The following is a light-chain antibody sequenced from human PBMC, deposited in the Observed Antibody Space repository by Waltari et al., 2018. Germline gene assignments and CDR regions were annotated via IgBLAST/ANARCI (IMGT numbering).Light chain of an antibody. CDR3: QVWDSPSDPPEV. V-gene: IGLV3-21*02. J-gene: IGLJ2*01. CDR2: DDD. CDR1: HLGSKS. Sequence: SHVLTQPPSVSVAPGQTARITCVGNHLGSKSVHWYQQKPGQAPVLVVYDDDDRPSGSPERFSGSNSGNTATLTIIRVEAGDEADYFCQVWDSPSDPPEVFGGGTKLTVL.